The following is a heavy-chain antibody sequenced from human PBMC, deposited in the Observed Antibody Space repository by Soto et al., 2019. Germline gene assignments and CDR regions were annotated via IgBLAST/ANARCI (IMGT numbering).Heavy chain of an antibody. CDR2: IYPGDSDT. CDR1: GYSFTSYW. D-gene: IGHD4-17*01. V-gene: IGHV5-51*01. Sequence: GESLKISCKGSGYSFTSYWIGWVRQMPGKGLEWMGIIYPGDSDTRYSPSFQGQVTISADKSISTAYLQWSSLKASDTAMNYCARHGELGYGDFSLDYWGQGTLVTVSS. J-gene: IGHJ4*02. CDR3: ARHGELGYGDFSLDY.